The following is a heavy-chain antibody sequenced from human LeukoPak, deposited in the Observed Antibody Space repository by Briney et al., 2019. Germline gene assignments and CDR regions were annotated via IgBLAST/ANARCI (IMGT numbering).Heavy chain of an antibody. Sequence: GGSLRLSCAASGFTFSSIAMSWVRQAPDKGLEWVSTISGSGGGTYYADSVKGRFTISRDDSKNTLYLQMNSLRADDAAVYYCAKDLGRYRNNFFDYWGQGNLVTVSS. CDR1: GFTFSSIA. V-gene: IGHV3-23*01. CDR3: AKDLGRYRNNFFDY. J-gene: IGHJ4*02. CDR2: ISGSGGGT. D-gene: IGHD1-26*01.